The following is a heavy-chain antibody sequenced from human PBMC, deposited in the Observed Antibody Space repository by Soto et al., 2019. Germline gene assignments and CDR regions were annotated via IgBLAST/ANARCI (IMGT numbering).Heavy chain of an antibody. CDR2: IYPGDSDT. V-gene: IGHV5-51*01. CDR3: ARWALGAGPQPGMDV. CDR1: GYKFTNYW. J-gene: IGHJ6*02. D-gene: IGHD1-26*01. Sequence: GESLKISWYGSGYKFTNYWIGWGRQMPGKGLEWMGTIYPGDSDTRYSPSFQGQVTISDDKSISPAYLQWSSLKASDTAMYYSARWALGAGPQPGMDVWGQGTTVTVSS.